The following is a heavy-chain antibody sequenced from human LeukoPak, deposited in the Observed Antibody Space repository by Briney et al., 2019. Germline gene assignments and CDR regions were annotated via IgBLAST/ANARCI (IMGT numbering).Heavy chain of an antibody. CDR3: ARLLTAMATFDW. D-gene: IGHD5-18*01. CDR2: IYYSGNT. V-gene: IGHV4-39*01. CDR1: GGSISSSSYD. J-gene: IGHJ4*02. Sequence: SETLSLTCTVSGGSISSSSYDWGWIRQPPGKGLEWISSIYYSGNTYYNPSLKSRVTISVDTSKNQFSLKVSSVTAADAAVYYCARLLTAMATFDWWGQGTLVTVSS.